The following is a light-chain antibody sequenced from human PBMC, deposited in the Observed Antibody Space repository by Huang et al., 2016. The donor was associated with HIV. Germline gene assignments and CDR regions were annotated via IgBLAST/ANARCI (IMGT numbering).Light chain of an antibody. Sequence: EIVLSQSPATLSLSPGERATLSCRASQSVSRYLAWYQQKPGQAPRLLIYDASNRATGIPARFSGSGSGTDVTLTISSLEPEDFAIYYCQQRSNWPRLTFGGGTKVEIK. CDR1: QSVSRY. V-gene: IGKV3-11*01. J-gene: IGKJ4*01. CDR2: DAS. CDR3: QQRSNWPRLT.